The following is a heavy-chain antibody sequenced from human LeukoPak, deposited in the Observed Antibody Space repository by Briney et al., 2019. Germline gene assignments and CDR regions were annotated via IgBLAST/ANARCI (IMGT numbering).Heavy chain of an antibody. Sequence: EASVKVSCKASGGTFSSYAISWVRQAPGQGLEWMEGIIPIFGTANYAQKFQGRVTITADESTSTAYMELSSLRSEDTAVYYCARDGAHATQKDYYYYYGMDVWGKGTTVTVSS. D-gene: IGHD3-16*01. CDR3: ARDGAHATQKDYYYYYGMDV. CDR1: GGTFSSYA. J-gene: IGHJ6*04. CDR2: IIPIFGTA. V-gene: IGHV1-69*01.